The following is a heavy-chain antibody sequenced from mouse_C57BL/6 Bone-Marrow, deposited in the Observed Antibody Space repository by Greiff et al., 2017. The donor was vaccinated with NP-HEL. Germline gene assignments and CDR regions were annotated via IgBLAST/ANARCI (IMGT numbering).Heavy chain of an antibody. CDR1: GYTFTSYW. V-gene: IGHV1-53*01. J-gene: IGHJ2*01. CDR3: ARTGGSSYCDVDFDY. CDR2: INPSNGGT. D-gene: IGHD1-1*01. Sequence: VQLQQPGTELVKPGASVKLSCKASGYTFTSYWMHWVKQRPGRGLEWIGNINPSNGGTNYNEKFKSKATLTVDKSSSTAYLQLSSLTSEDSAFYYCARTGGSSYCDVDFDYWGQGTTLTVSS.